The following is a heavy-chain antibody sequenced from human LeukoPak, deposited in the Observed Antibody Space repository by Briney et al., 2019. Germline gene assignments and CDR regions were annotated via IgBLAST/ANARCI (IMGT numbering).Heavy chain of an antibody. Sequence: PSETLYLTCTVSGGSISSYYWSWIRQPPGKGLEWIGHIYYSGSTNCNPSLKSRVTISVDTSKNQFSLKLSSVTAADTAVYYCARGYDRFDYWGQGTLVTVSP. CDR1: GGSISSYY. CDR2: IYYSGST. J-gene: IGHJ4*02. D-gene: IGHD5-12*01. CDR3: ARGYDRFDY. V-gene: IGHV4-59*01.